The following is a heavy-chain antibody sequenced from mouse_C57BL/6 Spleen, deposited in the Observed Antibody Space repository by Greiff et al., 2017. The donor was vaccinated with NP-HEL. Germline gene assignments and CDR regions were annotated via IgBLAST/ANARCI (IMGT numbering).Heavy chain of an antibody. Sequence: EVQVVESGTVLARPGASVKMSCKTSGYTFTSYWMHWVKQRPGQGLEWIGAIYPGNSDTSYNQKFKGKAKLTAVTSASTAYMELSSLTNEDSAVYYCTRATTVVDTDAMDYWGQGTSVTVSS. CDR3: TRATTVVDTDAMDY. D-gene: IGHD1-1*01. CDR2: IYPGNSDT. CDR1: GYTFTSYW. J-gene: IGHJ4*01. V-gene: IGHV1-5*01.